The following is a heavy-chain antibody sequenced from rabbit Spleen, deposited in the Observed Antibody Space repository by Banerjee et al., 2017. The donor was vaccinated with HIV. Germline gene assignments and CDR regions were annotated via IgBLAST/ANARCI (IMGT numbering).Heavy chain of an antibody. CDR3: ARDTSTSFSSYGMDL. D-gene: IGHD1-1*01. V-gene: IGHV1S40*01. CDR2: IDTDSSGFT. J-gene: IGHJ6*01. Sequence: QQLVESGGDLVKPGASLTLTCTASGVSFSVSSYMCWVRQAPGKGLEWIACIDTDSSGFTYFATWAKGRFTCSKTSSTTVTLQMTRLTAADTATYFCARDTSTSFSSYGMDLWGQGTLVTVS. CDR1: GVSFSVSSY.